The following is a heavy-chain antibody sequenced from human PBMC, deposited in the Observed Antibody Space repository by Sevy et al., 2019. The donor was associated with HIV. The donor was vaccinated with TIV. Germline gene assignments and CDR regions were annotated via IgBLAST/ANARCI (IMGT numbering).Heavy chain of an antibody. D-gene: IGHD2-2*01. Sequence: GGSLRLSCAASGFTFSSYAMSWVRQAPGKGLEWVAAISGSGGSTYYADAVKGRFTISIDNSKNTLYLQMNSQRAEDTAVYYCAKTGYWISTSCYRFDYWGQGTLVTVSS. V-gene: IGHV3-23*01. CDR2: ISGSGGST. J-gene: IGHJ4*02. CDR1: GFTFSSYA. CDR3: AKTGYWISTSCYRFDY.